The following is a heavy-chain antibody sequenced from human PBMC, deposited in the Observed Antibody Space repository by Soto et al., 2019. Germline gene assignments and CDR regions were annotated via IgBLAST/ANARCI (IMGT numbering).Heavy chain of an antibody. CDR3: TKDTFGDRDS. Sequence: EVHLVESGGGLVQPGGSLRLSCADSEFTFSHYWMHWVRQAPGKGLVWVSRINPGGTTTNYADSVKGRFTISRDNAKNTLYLQMNSLRGEDTAMYYCTKDTFGDRDSWGQGTLVTVSS. CDR2: INPGGTTT. D-gene: IGHD4-17*01. CDR1: EFTFSHYW. V-gene: IGHV3-74*01. J-gene: IGHJ4*02.